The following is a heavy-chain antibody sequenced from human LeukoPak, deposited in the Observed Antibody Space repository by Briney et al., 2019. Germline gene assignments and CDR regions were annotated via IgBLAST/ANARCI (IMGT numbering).Heavy chain of an antibody. Sequence: GGFLRLSCAVSVFTLDDFAMHWVRQALGKGLEWVSTINWRSVGLGYADSVKGRFTTSRDTAKKSLYLQMNSLSTEDTAVYFCVYGGHDYWGPGTLVTVSS. V-gene: IGHV3-9*01. CDR2: INWRSVGL. CDR1: VFTLDDFA. J-gene: IGHJ4*02. D-gene: IGHD2/OR15-2a*01. CDR3: VYGGHDY.